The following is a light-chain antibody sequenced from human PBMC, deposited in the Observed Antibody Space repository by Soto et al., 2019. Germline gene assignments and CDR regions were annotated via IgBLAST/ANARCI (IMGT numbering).Light chain of an antibody. CDR2: ATS. Sequence: ETVMTQSPATLSVTPGERVTLSCRASQSVGSHLAWYQQKPGQTPRLLMYATSVRATGVPARFSGSGSETDFTLTISSMQLEDLAVYYYQQYNDWPPYTFGQGTKLEIK. CDR1: QSVGSH. V-gene: IGKV3-15*01. CDR3: QQYNDWPPYT. J-gene: IGKJ2*01.